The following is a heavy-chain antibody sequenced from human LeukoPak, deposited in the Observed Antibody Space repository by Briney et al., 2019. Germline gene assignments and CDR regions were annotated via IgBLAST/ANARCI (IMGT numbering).Heavy chain of an antibody. CDR2: INSDGSST. CDR1: GFTFSSYW. D-gene: IGHD2-8*01. CDR3: ARGSMVYAILYNGDFDP. V-gene: IGHV3-74*01. J-gene: IGHJ5*02. Sequence: SGGSPRLSCAASGFTFSSYWMHWVRQAPGKGLVWVSRINSDGSSTSYADSVKGRFTISRDNAKNTLYLQMNSLRAEDTAVYYCARGSMVYAILYNGDFDPWGQGTLVTVSS.